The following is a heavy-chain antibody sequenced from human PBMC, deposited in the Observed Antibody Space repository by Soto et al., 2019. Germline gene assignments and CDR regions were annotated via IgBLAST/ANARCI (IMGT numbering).Heavy chain of an antibody. CDR1: GFTFTSSA. CDR2: IVVGSGNT. D-gene: IGHD3-22*01. J-gene: IGHJ6*02. Sequence: SVKVSCKASGFTFTSSAVQWVRQARGQRLEWIGWIVVGSGNTNYAQKFQERVTITRDMFTSTAYMELSSLRSEDTAVYYCAADRAYYYDSSGYYFIYYYGMDVWGQGTTVTVSS. V-gene: IGHV1-58*01. CDR3: AADRAYYYDSSGYYFIYYYGMDV.